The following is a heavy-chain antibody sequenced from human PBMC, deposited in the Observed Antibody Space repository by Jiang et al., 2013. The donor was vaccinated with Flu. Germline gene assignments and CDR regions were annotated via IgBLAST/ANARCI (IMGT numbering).Heavy chain of an antibody. CDR1: GYTLTELS. J-gene: IGHJ6*03. V-gene: IGHV1-24*01. CDR3: ATLGGPPSEDYMDV. D-gene: IGHD3-3*01. CDR2: FDPEDGET. Sequence: KVSGYTLTELSMHWVRQAPGKGLEWMGGFDPEDGETIYAQKFQGRVTMTEDTSTDTAYMELSSLRSEDTAVYYCATLGGPPSEDYMDVWGKGTTVTVSS.